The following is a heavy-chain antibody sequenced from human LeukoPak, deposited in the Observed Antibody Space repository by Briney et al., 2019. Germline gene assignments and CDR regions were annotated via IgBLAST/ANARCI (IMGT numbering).Heavy chain of an antibody. CDR2: IKQDGSEK. CDR3: AREGKGGFDY. V-gene: IGHV3-7*01. J-gene: IGHJ4*02. Sequence: PGGSLRLSCAASGFTFTNYWMSWVRQAPGKGLEWVANIKQDGSEKSYVDSVKGRFTISRDNANNSLYLQMNSLRAGDTAIFYCAREGKGGFDYWGQGTLVTVSS. CDR1: GFTFTNYW. D-gene: IGHD3-16*01.